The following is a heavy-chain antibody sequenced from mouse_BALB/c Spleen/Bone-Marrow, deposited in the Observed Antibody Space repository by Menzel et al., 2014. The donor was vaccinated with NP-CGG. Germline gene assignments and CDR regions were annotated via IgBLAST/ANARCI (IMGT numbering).Heavy chain of an antibody. CDR3: ARGGGKGNSLFDV. V-gene: IGHV1-9*01. J-gene: IGHJ1*01. CDR1: GYTFSSYW. Sequence: QVQLQQSGAELMKPGASVKISCKATGYTFSSYWIEWVNQRPGHGLEWIGEILPGSGSTNYNEKFRGKATFTTDTSSDTXYXQLRSLTSVDSAVYYGARGGGKGNSLFDVWGEGTPVTVSS. D-gene: IGHD1-1*02. CDR2: ILPGSGST.